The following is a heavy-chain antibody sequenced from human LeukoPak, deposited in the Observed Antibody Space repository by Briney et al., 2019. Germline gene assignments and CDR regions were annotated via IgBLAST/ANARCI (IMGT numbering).Heavy chain of an antibody. Sequence: GESLKISCQGSGYTFSTYWIAWVRQMPGKGLEWMGIIFPADSDTRYSPSFQGQATISADKSIGTAYLQWSSLEAPDTAMYYCASLRSYTDAFDIWGQGTMVTVSS. D-gene: IGHD1-14*01. CDR1: GYTFSTYW. V-gene: IGHV5-51*01. CDR2: IFPADSDT. CDR3: ASLRSYTDAFDI. J-gene: IGHJ3*02.